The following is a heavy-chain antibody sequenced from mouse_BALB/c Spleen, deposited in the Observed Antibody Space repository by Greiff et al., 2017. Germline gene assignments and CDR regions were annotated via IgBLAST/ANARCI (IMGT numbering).Heavy chain of an antibody. J-gene: IGHJ2*01. Sequence: EVQVVESGGGLVKPGGSLKLSCAASGFTFSSYAMSWVRQTPEKRLEWVASISSGGSTYYPDSVKGRFTISRDNARNIQYLQMSSLRSEDTAMYYCARDTPGDYWGQGTTRTVSS. CDR1: GFTFSSYA. CDR2: ISSGGST. CDR3: ARDTPGDY. V-gene: IGHV5-6-5*01.